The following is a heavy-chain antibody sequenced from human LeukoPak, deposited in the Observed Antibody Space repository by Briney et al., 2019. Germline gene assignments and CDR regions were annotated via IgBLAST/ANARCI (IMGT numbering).Heavy chain of an antibody. CDR3: ARYSGYSSSWYPGPYNWFDP. V-gene: IGHV4-34*01. D-gene: IGHD6-13*01. CDR2: INHSGST. J-gene: IGHJ5*02. Sequence: SETLSLTCAVYGGSFSGYYWSWIRQPPGKGLEWIGEINHSGSTNYNPSLKSRVTISVDTSKNQFSLKLSSMTAADTAVYYCARYSGYSSSWYPGPYNWFDPWGQGTLVTVSS. CDR1: GGSFSGYY.